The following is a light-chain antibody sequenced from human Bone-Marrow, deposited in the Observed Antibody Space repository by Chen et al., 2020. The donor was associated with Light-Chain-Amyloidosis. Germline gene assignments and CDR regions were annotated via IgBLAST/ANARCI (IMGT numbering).Light chain of an antibody. J-gene: IGKJ3*01. CDR1: QSISSY. CDR3: QQTYSIPFA. V-gene: IGKV1-39*01. Sequence: IQMTQSPSSLSASGGDRVTITCRASQSISSYFNWYPQKPGKAPKLLIYAASSLQSGVPSRFSGSGSRTEFTLTISSLQPEDFATYYCQQTYSIPFAFGPGTKVDIK. CDR2: AAS.